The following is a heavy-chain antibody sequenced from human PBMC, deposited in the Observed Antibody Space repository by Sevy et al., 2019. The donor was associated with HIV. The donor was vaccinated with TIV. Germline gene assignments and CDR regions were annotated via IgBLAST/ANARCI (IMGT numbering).Heavy chain of an antibody. CDR2: ISAYNGNT. CDR1: GYTFTSYG. Sequence: ASLKVSCKASGYTFTSYGISWVRQAPGQGLEWMGWISAYNGNTNYAQKLQGRVTMTTDTSTSTAYMELRSLRSDDTAVYYCARAFYSISSGLSYYYYYGMDVWGQGTTVTVSS. V-gene: IGHV1-18*01. CDR3: ARAFYSISSGLSYYYYYGMDV. J-gene: IGHJ6*02. D-gene: IGHD6-19*01.